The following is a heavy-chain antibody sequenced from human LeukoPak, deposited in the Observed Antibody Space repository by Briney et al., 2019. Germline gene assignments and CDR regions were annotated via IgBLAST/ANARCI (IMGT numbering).Heavy chain of an antibody. CDR1: GFTFDDYA. CDR3: AKDTAIRSGSYYRYFDY. J-gene: IGHJ4*02. D-gene: IGHD1-26*01. Sequence: GGSLRLSCAASGFTFDDYAMHWVRQAPGKGLEWVSGISWNSDSIGYADSVKGRFTISRDNAKNSLYLQMNSLRAEDTALYYCAKDTAIRSGSYYRYFDYWGQGTLVAVSS. CDR2: ISWNSDSI. V-gene: IGHV3-9*01.